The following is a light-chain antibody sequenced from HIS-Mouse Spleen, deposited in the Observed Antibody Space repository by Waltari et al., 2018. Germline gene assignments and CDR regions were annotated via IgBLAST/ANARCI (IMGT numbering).Light chain of an antibody. CDR1: ALPKQY. J-gene: IGLJ1*01. CDR3: QSADSSGTSNYV. Sequence: SYELTQPPSVSVSPGQTARITCSGDALPKQYAYWYQQKPGQALVLVIYKDSERPSGIPERFSGSSSGTTVTLTISGVQAEDEADYYCQSADSSGTSNYVFGTGTKVTVL. V-gene: IGLV3-25*03. CDR2: KDS.